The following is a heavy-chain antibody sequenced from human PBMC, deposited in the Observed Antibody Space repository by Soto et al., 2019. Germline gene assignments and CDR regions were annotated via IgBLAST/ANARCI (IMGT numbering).Heavy chain of an antibody. CDR3: ASSGFDDYPSAFDY. CDR1: GGTFSSYA. V-gene: IGHV1-46*01. Sequence: ASVKVSCKASGGTFSSYAISWVRQAPGQGLEWMGGINPSGGSTSYAQKFQGRVTMTRDTSTSTVYMELSSLRSEDTAVYYCASSGFDDYPSAFDYWGEGTLVTVYS. D-gene: IGHD4-17*01. J-gene: IGHJ4*02. CDR2: INPSGGST.